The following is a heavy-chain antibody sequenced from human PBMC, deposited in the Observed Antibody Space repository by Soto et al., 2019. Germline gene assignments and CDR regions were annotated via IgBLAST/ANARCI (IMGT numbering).Heavy chain of an antibody. D-gene: IGHD3-3*01. CDR2: INHSGST. J-gene: IGHJ4*02. CDR1: GGSFSGYY. V-gene: IGHV4-34*01. Sequence: SETLSLTCAVYGGSFSGYYWSWIRQPPGKGLEWIGEINHSGSTNYNPSLKSRVTISVDTSKNQFSLKLSSVTAADTAVYYCARELTIFGVVTDFWGQGTLVTSPQ. CDR3: ARELTIFGVVTDF.